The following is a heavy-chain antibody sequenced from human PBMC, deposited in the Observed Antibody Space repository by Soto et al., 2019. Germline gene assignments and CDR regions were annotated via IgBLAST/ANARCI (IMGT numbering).Heavy chain of an antibody. CDR3: AASRGYDSSGYSGYYYGMDV. Sequence: EVQLVESGGGLVQPGRSLRLSCAASGFTFDDYAMHWVRQAPGRGLERVSGITWNSDKIGYADSVKGRFSISRDNAKNSLYLQMNSLRADDTALYYCAASRGYDSSGYSGYYYGMDVWGQGTTVTVSS. J-gene: IGHJ6*02. D-gene: IGHD3-22*01. CDR2: ITWNSDKI. V-gene: IGHV3-9*01. CDR1: GFTFDDYA.